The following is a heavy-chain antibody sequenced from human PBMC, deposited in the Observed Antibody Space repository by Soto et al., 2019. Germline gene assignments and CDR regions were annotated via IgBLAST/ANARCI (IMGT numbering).Heavy chain of an antibody. V-gene: IGHV1-69*04. CDR3: ARDGMIRSGGSCCYYYGMDV. Sequence: GASVKVSCKASGYTFTNYGINWVRQAPGQGLEWMGRIIPILGIANYAQKFQGRVTITADKSTSTAYMELSSLRSEDTAVYYCARDGMIRSGGSCCYYYGMDVWGQGTTVTVSS. D-gene: IGHD2-15*01. CDR1: GYTFTNYG. CDR2: IIPILGIA. J-gene: IGHJ6*02.